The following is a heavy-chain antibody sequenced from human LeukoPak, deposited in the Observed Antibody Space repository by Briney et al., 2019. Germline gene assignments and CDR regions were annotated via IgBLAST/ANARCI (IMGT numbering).Heavy chain of an antibody. CDR1: GFTFSSYG. CDR3: ATSGSYLYYYYYMDV. V-gene: IGHV3-30*03. CDR2: ISYDGSNK. Sequence: PGGSLRLSCAASGFTFSSYGMHWVRQAPGKGLESVAVISYDGSNKYYADSVKGRFTISRDNSKNTLYLQMNSLRAEDTAVYYCATSGSYLYYYYYMDVWGKGTTVTVSS. D-gene: IGHD1-26*01. J-gene: IGHJ6*03.